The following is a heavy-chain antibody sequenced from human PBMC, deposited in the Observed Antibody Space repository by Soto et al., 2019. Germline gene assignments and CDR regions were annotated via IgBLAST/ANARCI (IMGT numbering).Heavy chain of an antibody. CDR2: IYDGGST. CDR3: ARGDGDYGRRLDP. Sequence: EVQLVESGGDLVQPGGSLRLSCAASGFPVSTNYVSWVRQAPGKWLEWVSIIYDGGSTYYADAVKGRFTISRDNFKNMLYPQMNSLRAEDTAVYYCARGDGDYGRRLDPWGQGTQVTVSS. D-gene: IGHD4-17*01. J-gene: IGHJ5*02. CDR1: GFPVSTNY. V-gene: IGHV3-66*01.